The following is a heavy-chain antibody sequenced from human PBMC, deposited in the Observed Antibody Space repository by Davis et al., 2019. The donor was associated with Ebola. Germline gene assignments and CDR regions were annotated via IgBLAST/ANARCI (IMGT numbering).Heavy chain of an antibody. D-gene: IGHD4-23*01. V-gene: IGHV1-46*01. Sequence: ASVKVSCKASGYTFTSYYMHWVRQAPGQGLEWMGIINPSGCSTSYAQKFQGRVTMTRDTSTSTVYMELSSLRSEDTAVYYCAREFRLDYGGYYYYYGMDVWGQGTTVTVSS. J-gene: IGHJ6*02. CDR1: GYTFTSYY. CDR2: INPSGCST. CDR3: AREFRLDYGGYYYYYGMDV.